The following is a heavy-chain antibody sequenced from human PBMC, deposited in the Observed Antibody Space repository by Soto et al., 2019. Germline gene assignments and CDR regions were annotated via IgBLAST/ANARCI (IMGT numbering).Heavy chain of an antibody. CDR2: IRSDGSNI. V-gene: IGHV3-33*01. Sequence: QEQLVQSGGAVVQPGRSLRLSCTTSGTIFSGYGMHWVRQAPGKGLEWVALIRSDGSNIQYADSVKGRFTISRDNSRKILYLQMDSLRADDTAVYYCARDGVDATTYFGYLDYWGQGAPVTVSS. CDR1: GTIFSGYG. D-gene: IGHD3-3*01. CDR3: ARDGVDATTYFGYLDY. J-gene: IGHJ4*02.